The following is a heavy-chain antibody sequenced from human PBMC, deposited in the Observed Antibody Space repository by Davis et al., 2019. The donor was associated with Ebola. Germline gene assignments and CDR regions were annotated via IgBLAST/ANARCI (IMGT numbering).Heavy chain of an antibody. D-gene: IGHD5-12*01. V-gene: IGHV1-3*01. CDR2: INAGNGNT. CDR1: GFILTNYA. Sequence: AASVKVSCKASGFILTNYAIHWVRQAPGQRLEWMGWINAGNGNTKYSQKFQGRVTITRDTSASTAYMELSSLRSEDTAVYYCARWGGYTLDYWGQGTLVTVSS. J-gene: IGHJ4*02. CDR3: ARWGGYTLDY.